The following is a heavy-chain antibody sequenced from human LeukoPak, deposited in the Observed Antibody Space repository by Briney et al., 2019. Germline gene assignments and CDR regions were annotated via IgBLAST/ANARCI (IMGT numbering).Heavy chain of an antibody. CDR2: MHRDDSDT. D-gene: IGHD6-13*01. CDR3: ARRGSSHDAFDV. Sequence: GESLKISCKGSGYSFTSYWIAWVRQMPGKGLEWMGIMHRDDSDTRYSPSFQGQVTISADRSINTAYLQWSSLKASDTAMYYCARRGSSHDAFDVWGQGTMVTVSS. J-gene: IGHJ3*01. CDR1: GYSFTSYW. V-gene: IGHV5-51*01.